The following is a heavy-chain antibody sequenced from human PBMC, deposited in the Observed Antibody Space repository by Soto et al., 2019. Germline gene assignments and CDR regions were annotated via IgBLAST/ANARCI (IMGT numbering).Heavy chain of an antibody. Sequence: PGGSLRLSCAASGFTFSSYAMHWVRRAPGKGLEWVAVISYDGSNKYYADSVKGRFTISRDNSKNTLYLQMNSLRAEDTAVYYCARDYYVHYYYYGMDVWGQGTTVTVSS. V-gene: IGHV3-30-3*01. CDR1: GFTFSSYA. D-gene: IGHD1-26*01. J-gene: IGHJ6*02. CDR3: ARDYYVHYYYYGMDV. CDR2: ISYDGSNK.